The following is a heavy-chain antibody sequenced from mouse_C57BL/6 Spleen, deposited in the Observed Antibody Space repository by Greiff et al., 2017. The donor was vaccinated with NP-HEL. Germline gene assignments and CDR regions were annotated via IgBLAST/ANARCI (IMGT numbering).Heavy chain of an antibody. CDR1: GYTFTSYW. J-gene: IGHJ3*01. CDR2: IDPSDSYT. V-gene: IGHV1-69*01. CDR3: ATPEDSAWFAY. Sequence: VQLQQSGAELVMPGASVKLSCKASGYTFTSYWMHWVKQRPGQGLEWIGEIDPSDSYTNYNQKFKGKSTLTVDKSSSTAYMQLSSLTSEDSAVYYWATPEDSAWFAYWGQGTLVTVSA.